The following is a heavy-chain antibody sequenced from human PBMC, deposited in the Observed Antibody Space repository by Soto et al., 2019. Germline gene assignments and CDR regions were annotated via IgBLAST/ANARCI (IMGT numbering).Heavy chain of an antibody. J-gene: IGHJ4*02. V-gene: IGHV3-49*03. CDR3: SIVLMVYAYPNPPDY. Sequence: QPGGSLRLSCTASGFTFGDYAMSWFRQAPGKGLEWVGFIRSKAYGGTTEYAASVKGRFTISRDDSKSIAYLQMNSLKTEDTAVYYCSIVLMVYAYPNPPDYWGQGTLVPVSS. CDR2: IRSKAYGGTT. CDR1: GFTFGDYA. D-gene: IGHD2-8*01.